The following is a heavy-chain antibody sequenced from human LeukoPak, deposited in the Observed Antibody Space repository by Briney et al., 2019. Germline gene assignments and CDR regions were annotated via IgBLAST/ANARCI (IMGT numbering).Heavy chain of an antibody. V-gene: IGHV4-30-2*01. CDR3: ARDRTGTIDY. J-gene: IGHJ4*02. D-gene: IGHD1-1*01. CDR1: GGSISSGDYY. Sequence: SETLSLTCTVSGGSISSGDYYWSWIRQPPGKGLEYIGYVHHDGDTYYNPSLKSRVTTSVDRSKNQFSLNLSSVTAADTAVYYCARDRTGTIDYWGQGTLVAVSS. CDR2: VHHDGDT.